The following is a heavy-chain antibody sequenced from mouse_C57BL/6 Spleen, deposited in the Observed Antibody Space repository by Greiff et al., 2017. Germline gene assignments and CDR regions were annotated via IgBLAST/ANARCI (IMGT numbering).Heavy chain of an antibody. J-gene: IGHJ4*01. Sequence: VKLQESGPGLVQPSQSLSITCTVSGFSLTSYGVHWVRQSPGKGLEWLGVIWSGGSTDYNAAFISRLSISKDNSKSQVFFKMNSLQADDTAIYYCARNHYYDYDEGYAMDYWGQGTSVTVSS. CDR3: ARNHYYDYDEGYAMDY. CDR1: GFSLTSYG. CDR2: IWSGGST. V-gene: IGHV2-2*01. D-gene: IGHD2-4*01.